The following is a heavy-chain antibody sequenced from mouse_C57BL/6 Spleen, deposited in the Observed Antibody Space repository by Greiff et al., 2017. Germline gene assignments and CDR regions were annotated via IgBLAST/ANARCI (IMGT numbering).Heavy chain of an antibody. CDR3: ARRSDYDGGYAMDY. V-gene: IGHV5-9*01. Sequence: EVQWVESGGGLVKPGGSLKLSCAASGFTFSSYTMSWVRQTPEKRLEWVATISGGGGNTYYPDSVKGRFTISRDNAKNTLYLQMSSLRSEDTALYYCARRSDYDGGYAMDYWGQGTSVTVSS. CDR2: ISGGGGNT. J-gene: IGHJ4*01. D-gene: IGHD2-4*01. CDR1: GFTFSSYT.